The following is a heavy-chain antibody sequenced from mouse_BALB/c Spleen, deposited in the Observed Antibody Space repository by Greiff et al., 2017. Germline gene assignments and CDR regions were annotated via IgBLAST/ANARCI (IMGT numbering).Heavy chain of an antibody. CDR3: ARRGTTMITTDYAMDY. V-gene: IGHV3-2*02. D-gene: IGHD2-4*01. CDR1: GYSITSDYA. Sequence: EVQLQQSGPGLVKPSRSLSLTCTVTGYSITSDYAWNWIRQFPGNKLEWMGYISYSGSTSYNPSLKSRISITRDTSKNQFFLQLNSVTTEDTATYYCARRGTTMITTDYAMDYWGQGTSVTVSS. CDR2: ISYSGST. J-gene: IGHJ4*01.